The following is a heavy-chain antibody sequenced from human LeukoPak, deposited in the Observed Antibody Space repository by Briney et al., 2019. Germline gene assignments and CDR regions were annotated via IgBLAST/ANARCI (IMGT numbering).Heavy chain of an antibody. CDR2: INSDGSST. D-gene: IGHD3-10*01. J-gene: IGHJ4*02. CDR1: GFTFSSYW. CDR3: AKGGTHYYGSGEGVDY. Sequence: HSGGSLRFSCAASGFTFSSYWMHWVRQAPGKGLVWVSRINSDGSSTSYADSVKGRFTISRDNAKNTLYLQMNSLRAEDTAVYYCAKGGTHYYGSGEGVDYWGQGTLVTVSS. V-gene: IGHV3-74*01.